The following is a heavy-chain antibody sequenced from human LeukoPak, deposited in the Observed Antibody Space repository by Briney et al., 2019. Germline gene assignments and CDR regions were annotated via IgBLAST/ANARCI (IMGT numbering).Heavy chain of an antibody. Sequence: GGSLRLSCAVSGFIFTSNYMSWVRLAPGKGLEWVSTIYSGGTTFYTDSVRGRFTISRDNSKNKLYLQMSSLRAEGAAIYYCARVVYYYASVSYNYYMDVWGKGTTVTISS. J-gene: IGHJ6*03. D-gene: IGHD3-10*01. CDR1: GFIFTSNY. CDR2: IYSGGTT. V-gene: IGHV3-53*01. CDR3: ARVVYYYASVSYNYYMDV.